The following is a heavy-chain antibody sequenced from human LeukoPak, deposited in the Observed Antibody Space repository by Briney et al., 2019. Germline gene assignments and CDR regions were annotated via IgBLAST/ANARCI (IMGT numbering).Heavy chain of an antibody. CDR1: GLIFSSYG. CDR2: IRYDGSNK. V-gene: IGHV3-30*02. CDR3: VKDSKRWKTYYYESGSHYFDY. D-gene: IGHD3-10*01. J-gene: IGHJ4*02. Sequence: PGGSLRLSCAVSGLIFSSYGMHWVRQAPGKGVEWVAFIRYDGSNKYYADSVKGRFTISRDNSKNTLYLQMNSQRAEDTAVYYCVKDSKRWKTYYYESGSHYFDYWGQGTLVTVSS.